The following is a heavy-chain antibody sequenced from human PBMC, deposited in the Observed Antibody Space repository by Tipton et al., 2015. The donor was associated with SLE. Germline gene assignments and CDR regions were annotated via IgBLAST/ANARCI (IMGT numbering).Heavy chain of an antibody. CDR2: IHSRGST. J-gene: IGHJ6*03. CDR3: ARGVAIYWITYYDYYMDV. V-gene: IGHV4-31*03. D-gene: IGHD2-2*03. Sequence: TLSLTCTVSGVSVSSGGYYWNWIRQHPGKGLEWIGCIHSRGSTYYTPSLKSRLTMSVDTSNNQFSLQLSSVTAADTGVYYCARGVAIYWITYYDYYMDVWGKGTTVTVSS. CDR1: GVSVSSGGYY.